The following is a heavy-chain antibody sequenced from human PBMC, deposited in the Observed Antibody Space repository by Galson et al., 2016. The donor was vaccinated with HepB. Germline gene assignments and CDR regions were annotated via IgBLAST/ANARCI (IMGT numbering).Heavy chain of an antibody. Sequence: SLRLSCAASGFTFSSYAMHWVRQAPGKGLEWVAVISYDGSNKYYADSVKGRFTISRDNSKNTLYLQMNSLRAEDTAVYYCARGAGACSYSSGWYYWGQGTLVTVSS. D-gene: IGHD6-19*01. CDR1: GFTFSSYA. J-gene: IGHJ4*02. CDR3: ARGAGACSYSSGWYY. CDR2: ISYDGSNK. V-gene: IGHV3-30-3*01.